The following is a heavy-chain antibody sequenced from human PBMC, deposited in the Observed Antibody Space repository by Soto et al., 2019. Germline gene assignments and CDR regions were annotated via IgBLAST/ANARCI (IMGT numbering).Heavy chain of an antibody. Sequence: GGSLRLSCAASGFTFSDYYMSWIRQAPGKGLEWVSYISSSCSTIYYADSVKGRFTISRDNAKNSLYLQMNSLRAEDTAVYYWASVLGVRGVTYYYYMDVWGKGTTVTVSS. CDR1: GFTFSDYY. D-gene: IGHD3-10*01. CDR2: ISSSCSTI. V-gene: IGHV3-11*01. CDR3: ASVLGVRGVTYYYYMDV. J-gene: IGHJ6*03.